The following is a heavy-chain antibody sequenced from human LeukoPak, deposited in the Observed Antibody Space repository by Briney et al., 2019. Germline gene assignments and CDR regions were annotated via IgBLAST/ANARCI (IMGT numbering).Heavy chain of an antibody. V-gene: IGHV4-39*07. Sequence: SETLSLTCAVSGGSISSSSYYWGWIRQPPGKGLEWIGSIYYSGSTYYNPSLKSRVTISVDTSKNQFSLKLSSVTAADTAVYYCARGYYYDSSGYYYPPSGWGQGTLVTVSP. CDR3: ARGYYYDSSGYYYPPSG. CDR2: IYYSGST. CDR1: GGSISSSSYY. J-gene: IGHJ4*02. D-gene: IGHD3-22*01.